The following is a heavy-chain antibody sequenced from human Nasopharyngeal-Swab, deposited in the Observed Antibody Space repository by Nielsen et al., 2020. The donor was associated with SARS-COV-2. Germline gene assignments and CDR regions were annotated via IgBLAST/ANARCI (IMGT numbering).Heavy chain of an antibody. D-gene: IGHD3-9*01. CDR3: AREDRWTLTSFYYALDV. Sequence: SETLSLTCSVSGVSISSGSYYWSWIRQPAGQGLEWIGHMYTSGSTNYNPSLKSRVAISIDTSKNQFSLRLSSVTAADTAVYYCAREDRWTLTSFYYALDVWGQGTTVTVSS. CDR2: MYTSGST. CDR1: GVSISSGSYY. V-gene: IGHV4-61*09. J-gene: IGHJ6*02.